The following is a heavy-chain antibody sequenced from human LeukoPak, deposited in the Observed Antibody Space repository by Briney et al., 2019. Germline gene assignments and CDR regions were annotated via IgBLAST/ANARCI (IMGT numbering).Heavy chain of an antibody. J-gene: IGHJ4*02. V-gene: IGHV4-34*01. CDR3: ARRAYSAAYWKHFDY. CDR1: GGSFSDYY. CDR2: IRHGGSS. Sequence: SETLSLTCAVYGGSFSDYYWNWIRQPPGKGLEWIGEIRHGGSSNYNPSLKSRVTISIDTSRKQFSLKLSSVTAADTAVYYCARRAYSAAYWKHFDYWGQGTLVTVSS. D-gene: IGHD1-1*01.